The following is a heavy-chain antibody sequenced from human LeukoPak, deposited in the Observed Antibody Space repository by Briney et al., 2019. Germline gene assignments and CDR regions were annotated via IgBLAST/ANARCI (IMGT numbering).Heavy chain of an antibody. J-gene: IGHJ4*02. Sequence: GGSLRLSWAVSGFTFSGFWMSWSRQAPGKGLEWVSAISGSGGSTYYADSVKGRFTISRDNSKNTLYLQMNSLRAEDTAVYYCATTYGGYALHFDYWGQGTLVTVSS. CDR3: ATTYGGYALHFDY. CDR2: ISGSGGST. CDR1: GFTFSGFW. D-gene: IGHD5-12*01. V-gene: IGHV3-23*01.